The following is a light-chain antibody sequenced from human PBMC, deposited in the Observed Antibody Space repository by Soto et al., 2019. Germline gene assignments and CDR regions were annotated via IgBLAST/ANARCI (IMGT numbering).Light chain of an antibody. V-gene: IGKV1-39*01. J-gene: IGKJ1*01. CDR1: QSISSY. CDR3: QQSYTTSVT. CDR2: AAS. Sequence: DIQMTQSPFSLSASVGDRVTITCRASQSISSYLNWYQQKPGKAPKLLIYAASSLQSGVPSRFSGGGSGTDFTLIISSLQPEDFATYYCQQSYTTSVTFGQGTKVEIK.